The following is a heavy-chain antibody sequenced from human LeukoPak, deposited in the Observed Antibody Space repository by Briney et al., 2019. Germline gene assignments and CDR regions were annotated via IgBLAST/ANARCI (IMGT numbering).Heavy chain of an antibody. V-gene: IGHV1-2*02. Sequence: ASVKVSCKESGYTFNGYYIHWVRQAPGQGLEWMGWINPNSGGTNYAQKFQGRVTITTDTSISTAHMEVSRLRSDDTAVYYCATFPPVVTPFDYWGQGTLVTVSS. CDR2: INPNSGGT. J-gene: IGHJ4*02. D-gene: IGHD4-23*01. CDR3: ATFPPVVTPFDY. CDR1: GYTFNGYY.